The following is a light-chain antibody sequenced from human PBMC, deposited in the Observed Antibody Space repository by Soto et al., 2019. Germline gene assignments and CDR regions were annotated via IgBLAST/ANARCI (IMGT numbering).Light chain of an antibody. CDR1: QSVRSTY. CDR3: QQYGSSPPVT. CDR2: GAS. V-gene: IGKV3-20*01. Sequence: EIVLTQSPGTLSLSPGERATLSCRASQSVRSTYLAWYQQKPGQAPRLLIHGASTRATGIPDRFSGSGSGTDFTLTISRLEPEDFAVYYCQQYGSSPPVTFGGGTKVEIK. J-gene: IGKJ4*02.